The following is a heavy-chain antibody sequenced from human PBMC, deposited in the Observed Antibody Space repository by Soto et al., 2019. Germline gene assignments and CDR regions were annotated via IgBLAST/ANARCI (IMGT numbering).Heavy chain of an antibody. V-gene: IGHV3-7*01. J-gene: IGHJ6*02. D-gene: IGHD3-16*01. CDR2: IKQDGSEK. Sequence: GGSLRLSCAASGFTFSSYWMSWVRQAPGKGLEWVANIKQDGSEKYYVDSVKGRFTISRDNAKNSLYLQMNSLRAEDTAVYYFARDYDQSRGGGYYYYYGMDVWGQGTTVTVSS. CDR1: GFTFSSYW. CDR3: ARDYDQSRGGGYYYYYGMDV.